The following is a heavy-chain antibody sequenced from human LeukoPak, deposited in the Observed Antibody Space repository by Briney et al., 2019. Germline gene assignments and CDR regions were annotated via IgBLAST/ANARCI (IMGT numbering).Heavy chain of an antibody. CDR3: AKDSYSNYYNCLDV. CDR2: IRGGGGST. D-gene: IGHD6-13*01. J-gene: IGHJ6*02. V-gene: IGHV3-23*01. Sequence: GRSLRLSCAASGFSFRSHAMFWVRQAPGKGLGGVSVIRGGGGSTDYADSVKGRFTISRDNSKNTLYLQMNSLRAEDTAVYYCAKDSYSNYYNCLDVWGQGTTVTVSS. CDR1: GFSFRSHA.